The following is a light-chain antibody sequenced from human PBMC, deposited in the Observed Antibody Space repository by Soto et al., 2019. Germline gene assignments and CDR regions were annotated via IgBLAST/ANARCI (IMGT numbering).Light chain of an antibody. Sequence: EIVMTQSPATLSVSPGERVTLSCRASQSVSSNLAWYQQIPGQAPRLLIYGASTRATGIPARFSGSGPGTEFTLTISSLQSEDFAVYYCLQYNNWPRRFGQGTKVEIK. CDR1: QSVSSN. V-gene: IGKV3-15*01. CDR2: GAS. J-gene: IGKJ1*01. CDR3: LQYNNWPRR.